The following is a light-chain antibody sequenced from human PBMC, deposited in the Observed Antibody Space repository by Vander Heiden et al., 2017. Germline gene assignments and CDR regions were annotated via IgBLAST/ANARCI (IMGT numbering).Light chain of an antibody. CDR2: DAS. V-gene: IGKV1-5*01. CDR3: QQYNSYPWT. Sequence: DIQTTQSPSTLSASVGDRVTITCRASQSISSWLAWYQQKPGKAPKLLIYDASSLESGVPSRFSGSGSGTEFTLTISSLQPDDFATYYCQQYNSYPWTFAQGTKVEIK. J-gene: IGKJ1*01. CDR1: QSISSW.